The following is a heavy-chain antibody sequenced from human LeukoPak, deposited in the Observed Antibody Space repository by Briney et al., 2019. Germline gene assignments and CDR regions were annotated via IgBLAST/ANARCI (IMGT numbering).Heavy chain of an antibody. D-gene: IGHD6-13*01. CDR2: IYSGGTT. V-gene: IGHV3-66*01. CDR1: EITVSINC. J-gene: IGHJ3*02. CDR3: ASDGGSSWCPAEVGAIDI. Sequence: PGGSLRLSCAASEITVSINCMSWVRQAPEKGLEWVSVIYSGGTTYYADSVKGRFTISRDNSKNTLYLQMNSLRAEDTAVYYCASDGGSSWCPAEVGAIDIWGQGTMVTVSS.